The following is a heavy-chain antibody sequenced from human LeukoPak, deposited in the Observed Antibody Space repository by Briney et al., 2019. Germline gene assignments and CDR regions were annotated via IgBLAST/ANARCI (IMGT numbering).Heavy chain of an antibody. CDR3: ARDRGSGSYYSLHYYYYMDV. CDR2: INPSGGST. Sequence: ASVKVSCKASGYTFTSYYMHWVRQAPGQGLEWMGIINPSGGSTSYAQKFQGRVTMTRGMSTSTVYMELSSLRSEDTAVYYCARDRGSGSYYSLHYYYYMDVWGKGTTVTDSS. V-gene: IGHV1-46*01. D-gene: IGHD3-10*01. CDR1: GYTFTSYY. J-gene: IGHJ6*03.